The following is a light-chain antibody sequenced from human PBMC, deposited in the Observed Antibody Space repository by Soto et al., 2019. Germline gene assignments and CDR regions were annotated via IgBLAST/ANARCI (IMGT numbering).Light chain of an antibody. V-gene: IGLV2-11*01. CDR3: RSYAGSYVV. Sequence: QSVLTQPRSVSGSLGQSVTISCTGTSSDVGGYNYVSWYQQHPGKAPKLMIYDVGKRPSGVPDRFSGSKSGNTAYLTISGLQAEDEADYYCRSYAGSYVVFGGGTKVTVL. CDR2: DVG. J-gene: IGLJ2*01. CDR1: SSDVGGYNY.